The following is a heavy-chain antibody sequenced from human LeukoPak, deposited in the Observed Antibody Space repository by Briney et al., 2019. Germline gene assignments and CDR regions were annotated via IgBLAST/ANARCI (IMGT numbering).Heavy chain of an antibody. J-gene: IGHJ5*02. Sequence: GAYLQSSCQGSGYSFTNYWIGWVRPMPGKGLEWMGIIYPADSDTRYTPSFQGQVTISAARSISTAYLLWSSLKASDTAMYYCASSRSCTGGACFFDQWGQGTLVTVSS. V-gene: IGHV5-51*01. CDR2: IYPADSDT. CDR3: ASSRSCTGGACFFDQ. D-gene: IGHD2-8*02. CDR1: GYSFTNYW.